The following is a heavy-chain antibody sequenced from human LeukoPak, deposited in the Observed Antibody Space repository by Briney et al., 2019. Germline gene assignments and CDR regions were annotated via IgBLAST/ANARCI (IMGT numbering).Heavy chain of an antibody. J-gene: IGHJ3*02. CDR3: ARDRLSGSYIRYWDAFDI. Sequence: GASVKVSCKASGYTFTSYGISWVRQAPGQGLEWMGWISAYNGNTNYAQKLRGRVTMTTDTSTSTAYMELRSLRSDDTAVYYCARDRLSGSYIRYWDAFDIWGRGTMVTVSS. CDR1: GYTFTSYG. CDR2: ISAYNGNT. V-gene: IGHV1-18*01. D-gene: IGHD1-26*01.